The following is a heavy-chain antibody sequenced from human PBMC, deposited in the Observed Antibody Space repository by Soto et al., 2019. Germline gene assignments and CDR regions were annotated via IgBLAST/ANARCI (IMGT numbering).Heavy chain of an antibody. Sequence: GSLRLSCAASGFTVSSNYMSWVRQAPGKGLEWVSVIYSGGSTYYADSVKGRFTISRDNSKNTLYLQMNSLRAEDTAVYYCASHLLTGYYDSGVGFDYWGQGTLVTVSS. CDR1: GFTVSSNY. D-gene: IGHD3-9*01. CDR2: IYSGGST. CDR3: ASHLLTGYYDSGVGFDY. V-gene: IGHV3-66*04. J-gene: IGHJ4*02.